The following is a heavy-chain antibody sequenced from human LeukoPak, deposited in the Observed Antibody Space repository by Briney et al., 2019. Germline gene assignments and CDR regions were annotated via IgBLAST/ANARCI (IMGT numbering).Heavy chain of an antibody. CDR2: IRYDGGNT. Sequence: GGSLRLSCAASGFIFSNYAMQWVRQAPGMGLEWVAFIRYDGGNTYYADSVKGRFTISRDNAKNSLYLQMNSLSAEDTAIYYCARDRRDGYNVLDYWGQGTLVTVSS. CDR1: GFIFSNYA. CDR3: ARDRRDGYNVLDY. J-gene: IGHJ4*02. D-gene: IGHD5-24*01. V-gene: IGHV3-30*02.